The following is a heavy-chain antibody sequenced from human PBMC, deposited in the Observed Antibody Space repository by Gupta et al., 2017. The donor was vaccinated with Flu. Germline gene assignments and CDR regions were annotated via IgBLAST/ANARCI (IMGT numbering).Heavy chain of an antibody. V-gene: IGHV1-2*02. D-gene: IGHD1-1*01. CDR2: TNPRNGGT. CDR3: ARVMEVASATFRVYFDY. J-gene: IGHJ4*02. Sequence: WVRQAAGQGLEWMGWTNPRNGGTNDAQKFQGRVTMTRDASISAAYMELKRLTADDTAVYDGARVMEVASATFRVYFDYWGQGTRGTVAA.